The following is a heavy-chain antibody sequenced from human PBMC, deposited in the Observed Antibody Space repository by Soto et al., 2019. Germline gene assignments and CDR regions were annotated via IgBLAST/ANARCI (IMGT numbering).Heavy chain of an antibody. CDR3: AREKRYCSSTSCYPHWFDP. CDR1: GGTFSSYA. D-gene: IGHD2-2*01. V-gene: IGHV1-69*06. CDR2: IIPIFGTA. J-gene: IGHJ5*02. Sequence: SVKVSCKASGGTFSSYAISWVRQAPGQGLEWMGGIIPIFGTANYAQKFQGRVTITADKSTSTAYMELSSLRSEDTAVYYCAREKRYCSSTSCYPHWFDPWGQGTLVTVPQ.